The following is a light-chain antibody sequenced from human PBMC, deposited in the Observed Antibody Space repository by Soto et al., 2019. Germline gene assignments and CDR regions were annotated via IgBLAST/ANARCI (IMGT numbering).Light chain of an antibody. Sequence: DIQLTQSPSFLSASVADRVTNTCRASQSISSYLAWFQQRPGKAPKVLIYAASTLQSGVPSRFSGSASGTEFTLTISSLQPEDFATYFCQQHNSYPWTFGQGTKVEIK. V-gene: IGKV1-9*01. CDR3: QQHNSYPWT. CDR1: QSISSY. J-gene: IGKJ1*01. CDR2: AAS.